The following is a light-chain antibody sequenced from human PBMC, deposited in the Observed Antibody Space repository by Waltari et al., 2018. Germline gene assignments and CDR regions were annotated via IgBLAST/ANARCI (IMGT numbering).Light chain of an antibody. CDR3: LQDYTYPLT. J-gene: IGKJ2*01. Sequence: AIQMTQPPSSLPASAEDTVTITCRASQGISRGLVWYQQKTGKAPKFLMSGASTLQSGVPSRFSGSGSGTEFTLTISSLQPEDFATYYCLQDYTYPLTFGQGTKLEIK. V-gene: IGKV1-6*01. CDR1: QGISRG. CDR2: GAS.